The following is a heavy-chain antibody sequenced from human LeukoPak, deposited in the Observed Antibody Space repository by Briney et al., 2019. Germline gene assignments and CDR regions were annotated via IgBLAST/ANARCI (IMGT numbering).Heavy chain of an antibody. CDR1: GGSISSGDYY. Sequence: ASETLSLTCTVSGGSISSGDYYWSWIRQPPGKGVEWIGYIYYSGSTYYNPSLKSRVTISVDTSKNQFSLKLSSVTAADTAVYYCAREGYCSSTSCYGAWWFDPWGQGTLVTVSS. J-gene: IGHJ5*02. D-gene: IGHD2-2*01. V-gene: IGHV4-30-4*08. CDR3: AREGYCSSTSCYGAWWFDP. CDR2: IYYSGST.